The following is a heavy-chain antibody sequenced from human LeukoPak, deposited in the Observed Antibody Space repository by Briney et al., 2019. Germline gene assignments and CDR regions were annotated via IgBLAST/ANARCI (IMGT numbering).Heavy chain of an antibody. Sequence: ASVKVSCKASGYTFTSYDINWVRQATGQGLEWMGWMNPNSGNTGYAQKFQGRVTMTRNTSISTAYMELSSLRSEDTAVYYCARTSKVAQYYLDYWGQGTLVTVSS. J-gene: IGHJ4*02. V-gene: IGHV1-8*01. CDR1: GYTFTSYD. CDR3: ARTSKVAQYYLDY. CDR2: MNPNSGNT. D-gene: IGHD5-12*01.